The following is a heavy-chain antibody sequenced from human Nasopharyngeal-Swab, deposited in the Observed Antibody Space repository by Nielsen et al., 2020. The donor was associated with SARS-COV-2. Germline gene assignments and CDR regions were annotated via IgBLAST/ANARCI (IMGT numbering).Heavy chain of an antibody. J-gene: IGHJ4*02. V-gene: IGHV1-24*01. D-gene: IGHD6-13*01. Sequence: WVGQAPGQGLEWMGGFDPEDGETIYAQKFQGRVTMTEDTSTDTAYMELSSLRSEDTAVYYCATNFALHGYGSSPFDYWGQGTLVTVSS. CDR2: FDPEDGET. CDR3: ATNFALHGYGSSPFDY.